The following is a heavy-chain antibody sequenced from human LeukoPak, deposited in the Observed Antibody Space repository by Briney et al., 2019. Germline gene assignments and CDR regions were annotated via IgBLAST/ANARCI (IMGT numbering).Heavy chain of an antibody. V-gene: IGHV4-59*08. D-gene: IGHD3-10*01. CDR3: ARQLYVSGSYYAPMDV. CDR2: IYYSGST. CDR1: GGSISSYY. Sequence: PSETLSLTCTVSGGSISSYYWSWIRQPPGKGLEWIGYIYYSGSTNYNPSLKSRVTISIDTSKNQFSLKLTSVTAADTAVYFCARQLYVSGSYYAPMDVWGKGTTVMISS. J-gene: IGHJ6*03.